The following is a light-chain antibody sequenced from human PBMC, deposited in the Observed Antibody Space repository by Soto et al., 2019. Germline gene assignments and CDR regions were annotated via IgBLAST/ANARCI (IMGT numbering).Light chain of an antibody. J-gene: IGLJ2*01. CDR2: LNSDGSH. Sequence: QSVVTQSPSASASLGASVTLTCALSSGHSNYAVAWHQQQPEKGPRYLMRLNSDGSHNRGDGIPDRFSGSSSGTERYLTISRLQSEDEADYYCQTWGTGTVIFGGGTKLTVL. CDR1: SGHSNYA. V-gene: IGLV4-69*01. CDR3: QTWGTGTVI.